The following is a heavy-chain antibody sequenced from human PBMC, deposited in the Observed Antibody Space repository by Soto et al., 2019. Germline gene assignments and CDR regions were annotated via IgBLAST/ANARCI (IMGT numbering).Heavy chain of an antibody. CDR3: ARARIAVAGHHY. V-gene: IGHV3-74*01. D-gene: IGHD6-19*01. CDR1: GFTFSSYW. J-gene: IGHJ4*02. CDR2: INSDGSST. Sequence: GGSLRLSCAASGFTFSSYWMHWVRQAPGKGLVWVSRINSDGSSTSYADSVKGRFTISRDNEKNTLYLQMNSLRAEDTAVYYCARARIAVAGHHYWGTGTLVTDSS.